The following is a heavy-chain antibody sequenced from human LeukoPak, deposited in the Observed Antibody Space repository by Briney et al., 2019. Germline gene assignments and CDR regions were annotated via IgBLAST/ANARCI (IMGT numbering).Heavy chain of an antibody. CDR3: ARFSSWPTVHYYYYGMDV. J-gene: IGHJ6*02. CDR1: GYTFTSYD. CDR2: MNPNSGNT. Sequence: ASVKVSCKASGYTFTSYDINWVRPATGQGLEWMGWMNPNSGNTGYPQKFQGRVTMTRNTSISTAYMELSSLRSEDTAVYYCARFSSWPTVHYYYYGMDVWGQGTTVTVSS. D-gene: IGHD6-13*01. V-gene: IGHV1-8*01.